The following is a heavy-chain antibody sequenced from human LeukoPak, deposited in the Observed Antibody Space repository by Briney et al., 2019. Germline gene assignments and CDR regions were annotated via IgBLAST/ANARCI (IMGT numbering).Heavy chain of an antibody. CDR3: AKESYDSSGSDY. CDR2: ISYDGSNK. V-gene: IGHV3-30*18. J-gene: IGHJ4*02. CDR1: GFTFSSYG. D-gene: IGHD3-22*01. Sequence: GGSLRLSCAASGFTFSSYGMHWVRQAPGKGLEWVAVISYDGSNKYYADSVKGRFTISRDNSKNTLYLQMNSLRAEDTAVYYCAKESYDSSGSDYWGQGTLVTVSS.